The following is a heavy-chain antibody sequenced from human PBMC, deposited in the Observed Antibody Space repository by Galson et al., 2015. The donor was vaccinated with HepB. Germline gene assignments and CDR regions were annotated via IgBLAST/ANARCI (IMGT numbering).Heavy chain of an antibody. Sequence: QSGAEVKKPGESLKISCKGSGYIFSNYWIVWVHQMPGKGLEFMGIIYPGDSDTKYSPSFQGQVTISADKSTSTAYLQWSSLKASDTAMYYCAKMSVGCFDYWGQGTLVTVAS. J-gene: IGHJ4*02. CDR3: AKMSVGCFDY. V-gene: IGHV5-51*07. CDR2: IYPGDSDT. CDR1: GYIFSNYW. D-gene: IGHD1-26*01.